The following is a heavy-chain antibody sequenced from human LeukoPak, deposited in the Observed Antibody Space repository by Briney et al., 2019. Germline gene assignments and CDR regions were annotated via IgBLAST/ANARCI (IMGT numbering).Heavy chain of an antibody. CDR3: ARSGGYYDSSGYYKAGSFDC. V-gene: IGHV3-30*03. CDR1: GFTFSSND. CDR2: ISYDGGNK. J-gene: IGHJ4*02. D-gene: IGHD3-22*01. Sequence: PGGSLRLSCAASGFTFSSNDIHWVRQAPGKGLEWVVVISYDGGNKYYADSVKGRFAISRDNSKNTLYLQMNSLRAEDTAVYYCARSGGYYDSSGYYKAGSFDCWGQGTLVTVSS.